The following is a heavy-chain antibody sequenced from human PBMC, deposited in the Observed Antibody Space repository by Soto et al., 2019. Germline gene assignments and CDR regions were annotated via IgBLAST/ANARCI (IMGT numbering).Heavy chain of an antibody. D-gene: IGHD3-10*01. J-gene: IGHJ5*02. CDR3: ARGIEESGSGFWWFDP. CDR1: GGTFSSYA. V-gene: IGHV1-69*01. CDR2: IIPIFGTA. Sequence: QVQLVQSGAEVKKPGSSVKVSCKASGGTFSSYAISWVRQAPGQGLERMGGIIPIFGTANYAQKFHGRVTITAEESTSTAYMELSSLRSEETAVYYCARGIEESGSGFWWFDPWGQGTLVTVSS.